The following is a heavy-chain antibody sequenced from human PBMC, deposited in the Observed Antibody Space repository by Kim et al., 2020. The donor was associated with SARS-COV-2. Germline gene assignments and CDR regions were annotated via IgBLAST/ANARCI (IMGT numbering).Heavy chain of an antibody. CDR1: GFTFSSYA. Sequence: GGSLRLSCAASGFTFSSYAMHWVRQAPGKGLEWVAVISYDGSNKYYADSVKGRFTISRDNSKNTLYLQMNSLRAEDTAVYYCAAIAAAVNVDYWGQGTLVTVSS. J-gene: IGHJ4*02. V-gene: IGHV3-30-3*01. CDR3: AAIAAAVNVDY. CDR2: ISYDGSNK. D-gene: IGHD6-13*01.